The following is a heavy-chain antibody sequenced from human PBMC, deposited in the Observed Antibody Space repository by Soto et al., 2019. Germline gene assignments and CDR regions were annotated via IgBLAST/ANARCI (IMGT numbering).Heavy chain of an antibody. V-gene: IGHV3-23*01. CDR3: AKGLAYCGGDCYSHFDY. CDR1: GFTFSSYA. CDR2: ISGSGGST. Sequence: EVQLLESGGGLVQPGGSLRLSCAASGFTFSSYAMSWVRQAPGKGLEWVSAISGSGGSTYYADSVKGRFTISRDNSKNTLYLQMNSVRAEDTAVYYCAKGLAYCGGDCYSHFDYWGQGTLVTVSS. J-gene: IGHJ4*02. D-gene: IGHD2-21*02.